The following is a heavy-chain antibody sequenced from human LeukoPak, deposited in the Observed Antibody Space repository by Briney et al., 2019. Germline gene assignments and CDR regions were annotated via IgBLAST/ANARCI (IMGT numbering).Heavy chain of an antibody. D-gene: IGHD5-12*01. CDR2: IRYDGSNK. V-gene: IGHV3-30*02. Sequence: PGGSLRLSCAASGFTFSNFGMYWVRQAPGKGLESVAFIRYDGSNKYYADSVKGRFTVSRDNSKNTLYLQMKSLRAEDTAVYYCAKGGGYEAQYYYYYLDVWGKGTTVTISS. J-gene: IGHJ6*03. CDR3: AKGGGYEAQYYYYYLDV. CDR1: GFTFSNFG.